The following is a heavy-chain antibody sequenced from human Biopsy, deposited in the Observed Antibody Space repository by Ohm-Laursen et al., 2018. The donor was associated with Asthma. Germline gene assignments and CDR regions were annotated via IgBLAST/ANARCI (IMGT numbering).Heavy chain of an antibody. CDR2: LHYSGSPYYT. Sequence: SDTLSLTCTVSGDSISNSNYYWGWIRQSPGKGLEWIGSLHYSGSPYYTFYNPSLESRVTVSADTSKNQFSLKLTSVTAADTAVYYCVRGSSSWHHGPFHYYYGLDVWGQGTTATVSS. CDR1: GDSISNSNYY. J-gene: IGHJ6*02. CDR3: VRGSSSWHHGPFHYYYGLDV. V-gene: IGHV4-39*01. D-gene: IGHD6-13*01.